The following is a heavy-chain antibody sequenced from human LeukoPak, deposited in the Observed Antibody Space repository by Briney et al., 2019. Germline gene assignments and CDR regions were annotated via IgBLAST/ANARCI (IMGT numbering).Heavy chain of an antibody. CDR1: GFTFSSYA. CDR2: IRGNGDTA. CDR3: AKGQELDDGVFDS. J-gene: IGHJ4*02. V-gene: IGHV3-23*01. Sequence: PGGSLRLSCAASGFTFSSYALHWVRQAPGKGLEWVSTIRGNGDTAYNADSVRGRFAISRDDSKNALFLQMNSLRLEDTAIYYCAKGQELDDGVFDSWGQGTRVTVSS. D-gene: IGHD1-1*01.